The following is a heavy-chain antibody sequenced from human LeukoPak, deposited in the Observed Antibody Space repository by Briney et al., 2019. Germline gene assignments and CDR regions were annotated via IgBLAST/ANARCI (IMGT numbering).Heavy chain of an antibody. V-gene: IGHV1-18*01. CDR2: ISAYNGNT. CDR1: GYTFTSYG. Sequence: ASVKVSCKASGYTFTSYGISWVRQAPGQGLEWMGWISAYNGNTNYAQKLQGRVTMTTDTSTSTAYMELRSLRSDDTAVYYCAKSRELYKPPRQPPDYWGQGTLVTVSS. CDR3: AKSRELYKPPRQPPDY. D-gene: IGHD1-26*01. J-gene: IGHJ4*02.